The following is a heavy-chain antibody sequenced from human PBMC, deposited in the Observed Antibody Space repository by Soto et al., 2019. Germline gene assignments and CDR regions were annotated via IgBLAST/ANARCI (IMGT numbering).Heavy chain of an antibody. CDR2: IYXGDSK. CDR1: RFTVSTKY. CDR3: ARDPWDADY. D-gene: IGHD1-26*01. Sequence: PXXSLRLSCAASRFTVSTKYMSWVRQAPGQGPGWXSVIYXGDSKLSAESVXGRYTISXANSKKTVNLQMNTPRAEDTAVYYCARDPWDADYWGKGTMVTVYS. V-gene: IGHV3-66*01. J-gene: IGHJ4*02.